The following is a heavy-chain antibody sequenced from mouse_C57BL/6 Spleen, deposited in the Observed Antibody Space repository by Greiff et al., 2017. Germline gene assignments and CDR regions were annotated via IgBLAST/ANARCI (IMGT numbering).Heavy chain of an antibody. D-gene: IGHD1-1*01. Sequence: QVQLKESGAELAKPGASVKLSCKASGYTFTSYWLHWVKQRPGQGLEWIGYLNPSSGYTKYNQQFKDQATLTADKSSSTAYMQRSSLTYEDSAVYYCARSETTVLEDYFDYWGQGTTLTVSS. J-gene: IGHJ2*01. CDR1: GYTFTSYW. CDR3: ARSETTVLEDYFDY. CDR2: LNPSSGYT. V-gene: IGHV1-7*01.